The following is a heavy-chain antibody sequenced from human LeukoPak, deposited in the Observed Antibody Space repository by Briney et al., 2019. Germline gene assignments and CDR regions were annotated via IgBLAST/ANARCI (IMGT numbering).Heavy chain of an antibody. D-gene: IGHD4-17*01. V-gene: IGHV4-39*01. Sequence: PPETLSLTCIVSGGSISSRSYSWGWIRQPPGKGLEWIGSIYYSGSAYYNPSLKSRVTISVDTSKNQFSLKLSSVTAADTAVYYCAGYYGDYGFDYWGQGTLVTVSS. J-gene: IGHJ4*02. CDR2: IYYSGSA. CDR1: GGSISSRSYS. CDR3: AGYYGDYGFDY.